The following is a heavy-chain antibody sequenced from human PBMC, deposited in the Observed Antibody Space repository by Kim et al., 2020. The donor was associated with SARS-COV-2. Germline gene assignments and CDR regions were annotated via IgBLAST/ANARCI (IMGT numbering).Heavy chain of an antibody. Sequence: SETLSLTCTVSGGSISSSSYYWGWIRQPPGKGLEWIGSIYYSGSTYYNPSLKSRVTISVDTSKNQFSLKLSSVTAADTAVYYCARDLPSGPLDPWGQGTL. CDR2: IYYSGST. CDR1: GGSISSSSYY. CDR3: ARDLPSGPLDP. V-gene: IGHV4-39*07. D-gene: IGHD6-19*01. J-gene: IGHJ5*02.